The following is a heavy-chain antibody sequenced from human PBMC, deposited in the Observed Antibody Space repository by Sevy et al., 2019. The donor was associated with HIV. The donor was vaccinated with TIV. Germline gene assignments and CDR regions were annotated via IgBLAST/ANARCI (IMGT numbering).Heavy chain of an antibody. CDR3: TTERYCSGGSCYRNYYYYYYMDV. V-gene: IGHV3-15*01. D-gene: IGHD2-15*01. J-gene: IGHJ6*03. Sequence: GGSLRLSCAASGFTFSNAWMSWVRQAPGKGLEWVGRIKSKTDGGTTDYAAPVKGRFTISRDDLKNTQYLQMNSLKTEDTAVYYCTTERYCSGGSCYRNYYYYYYMDVWGKGTTVTVSS. CDR1: GFTFSNAW. CDR2: IKSKTDGGTT.